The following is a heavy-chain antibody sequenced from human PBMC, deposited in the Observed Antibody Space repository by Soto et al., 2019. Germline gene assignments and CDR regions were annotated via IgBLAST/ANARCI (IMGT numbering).Heavy chain of an antibody. CDR2: ISISGSTI. D-gene: IGHD3-22*01. V-gene: IGHV3-48*03. J-gene: IGHJ4*02. CDR3: ARERYYYDSSGYYNDY. CDR1: GFTFSSYD. Sequence: GGSLRLSCAASGFTFSSYDMNWVRQAPGKGLEWVSYISISGSTIYYADSVKGRFTISRDNAKNSLYLKMNSLRAEDTAVYYCARERYYYDSSGYYNDYWGQGTLVTVSS.